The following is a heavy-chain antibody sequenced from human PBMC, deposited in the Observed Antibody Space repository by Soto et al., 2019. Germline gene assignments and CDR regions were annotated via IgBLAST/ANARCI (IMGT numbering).Heavy chain of an antibody. CDR1: GFTFDDYA. V-gene: IGHV3-9*01. D-gene: IGHD3-3*01. Sequence: GGSLRLSCAASGFTFDDYAMHWVRQAPGKGLEWVSGISWNSGSIGYADSVKGRFTISRDNAKNSLYLQMNSLRAEDTALYYCAKDITYDFWSGYRHNWFDPWGQGTLVTVSS. CDR3: AKDITYDFWSGYRHNWFDP. CDR2: ISWNSGSI. J-gene: IGHJ5*02.